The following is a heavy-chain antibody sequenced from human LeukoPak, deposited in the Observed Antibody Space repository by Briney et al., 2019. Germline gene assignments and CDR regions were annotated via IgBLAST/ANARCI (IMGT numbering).Heavy chain of an antibody. J-gene: IGHJ6*02. D-gene: IGHD3-10*01. CDR2: ISSSSSTI. CDR3: GSTGDYYGSGSYYKGYYYGMDV. Sequence: TGGSLRLSCAASGFTFSSYSMNWVRQAPGKGPEWVSYISSSSSTIYYADSVKGRFTISRDNAKNSLYLQMNSLRAEDTAVYYCGSTGDYYGSGSYYKGYYYGMDVWGQGTTVTVSS. V-gene: IGHV3-48*01. CDR1: GFTFSSYS.